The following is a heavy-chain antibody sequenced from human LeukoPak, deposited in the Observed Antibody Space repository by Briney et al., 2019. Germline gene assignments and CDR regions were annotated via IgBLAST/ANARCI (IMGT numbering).Heavy chain of an antibody. V-gene: IGHV3-23*01. J-gene: IGHJ4*02. CDR1: GFTFSSYA. D-gene: IGHD2-21*01. CDR3: ARALRAYYFDD. CDR2: ISGSGDTT. Sequence: GGSLRLSCAASGFTFSSYAMNWVRQAPGKGLEWVSFISGSGDTTYYADSVKGRFTISRDNAKNSLFLQLNSLRAEDTAVYYCARALRAYYFDDWGQGTLVTVSS.